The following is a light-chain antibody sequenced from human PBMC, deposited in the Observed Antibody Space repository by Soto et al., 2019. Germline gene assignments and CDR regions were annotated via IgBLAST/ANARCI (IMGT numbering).Light chain of an antibody. CDR1: SCNIGSNF. CDR3: AAWGDSLSGYV. CDR2: RNN. J-gene: IGLJ1*01. Sequence: QSVLTQPPSASGTPGQRVTISCSGSSCNIGSNFVYWYQQLPGTAPKLLIYRNNQRPSGVPDRFSGSKSDTSASLAISGLRSEDEADYYCAAWGDSLSGYVFGTGTKPIVL. V-gene: IGLV1-47*01.